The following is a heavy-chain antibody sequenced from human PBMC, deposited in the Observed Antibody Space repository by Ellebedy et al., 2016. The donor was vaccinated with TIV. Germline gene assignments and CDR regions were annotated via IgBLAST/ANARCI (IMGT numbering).Heavy chain of an antibody. CDR2: IYYSEST. J-gene: IGHJ5*02. CDR1: GGSISSGGYY. D-gene: IGHD3-22*01. V-gene: IGHV4-31*03. Sequence: MPSETLSLTCTVSGGSISSGGYYWSWIRQHPGKGLEWIGYIYYSESTYYNPSLKSRVTISVDTSKNQFSLKLSSVTAADTAVYYCARGRRYYDSSGYFASLLRFDPWGQGTLVTVSS. CDR3: ARGRRYYDSSGYFASLLRFDP.